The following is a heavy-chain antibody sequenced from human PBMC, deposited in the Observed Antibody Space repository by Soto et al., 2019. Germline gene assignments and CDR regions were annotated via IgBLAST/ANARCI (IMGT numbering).Heavy chain of an antibody. Sequence: EVQLLESGGGLVQPGGSRSLSCAASAFTMSRYAMSWVRQAPGKGLEWVSAISDSGDTTHYADSVKGRFTFSRDTSKSTLYLQMNTLRAEDTAVYYCAKDKPGTTSFDDWGQGTLVIVSS. CDR1: AFTMSRYA. CDR2: ISDSGDTT. CDR3: AKDKPGTTSFDD. V-gene: IGHV3-23*01. D-gene: IGHD1-1*01. J-gene: IGHJ4*02.